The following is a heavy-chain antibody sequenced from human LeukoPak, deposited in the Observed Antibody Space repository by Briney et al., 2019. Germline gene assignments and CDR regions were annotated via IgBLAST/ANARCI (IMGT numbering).Heavy chain of an antibody. V-gene: IGHV1-69*04. Sequence: ASVKVSCKASGGTFSSYAISWVRQAPGQGLEWMGRIIPTLGIANYAQKFQGRVTITADKSTSTAYMELSSLRSEDTAVYYCARDRGDYYDSSGYPEYFQHWGQGTLVTVPS. CDR3: ARDRGDYYDSSGYPEYFQH. D-gene: IGHD3-22*01. CDR2: IIPTLGIA. J-gene: IGHJ1*01. CDR1: GGTFSSYA.